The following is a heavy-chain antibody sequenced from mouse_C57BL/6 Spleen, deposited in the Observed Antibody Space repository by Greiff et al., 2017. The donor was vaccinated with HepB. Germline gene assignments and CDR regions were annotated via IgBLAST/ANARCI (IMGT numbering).Heavy chain of an antibody. J-gene: IGHJ3*01. V-gene: IGHV5-6*01. D-gene: IGHD6-2*01. CDR1: GFTFSSYG. CDR3: ARHTSPTPFAY. Sequence: EVQWVESGGDLVKPGGSLKLSCAASGFTFSSYGMSWVRQTPDKRLEWVATISSGGSYTYYPDSVKGRFTISRDNAKNTLYLQMSSLKSEDTAMYYCARHTSPTPFAYWGQGTLVTVSA. CDR2: ISSGGSYT.